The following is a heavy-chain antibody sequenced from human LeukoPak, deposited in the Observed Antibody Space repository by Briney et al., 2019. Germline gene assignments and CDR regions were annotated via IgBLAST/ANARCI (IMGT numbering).Heavy chain of an antibody. CDR3: ARGLPNDY. CDR2: ITSSSATI. CDR1: GFTFSSFI. V-gene: IGHV3-48*02. J-gene: IGHJ4*02. Sequence: PGGSLRLSCAASGFTFSSFIINWVRQAPGKGLEWVSYITSSSATIYYADSVKGRFTISRDNAKNSLYLQMTSLRDEDTAVYYCARGLPNDYWGQGTLVTVSS.